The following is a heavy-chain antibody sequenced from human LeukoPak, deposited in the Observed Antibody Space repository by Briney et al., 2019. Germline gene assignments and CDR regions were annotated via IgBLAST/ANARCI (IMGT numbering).Heavy chain of an antibody. D-gene: IGHD2-2*01. CDR3: ARTVSAAIGTDSYYHYAMDV. Sequence: ASVKVSCKASGYTFTSYGISWVRQAPGQELEWMDWVSGYNGNTNYAQKVQGRVTMTTDTSTSTAYMELRSLRSDDTAVYYCARTVSAAIGTDSYYHYAMDVWGQGTTVTVSS. CDR1: GYTFTSYG. V-gene: IGHV1-18*01. J-gene: IGHJ6*02. CDR2: VSGYNGNT.